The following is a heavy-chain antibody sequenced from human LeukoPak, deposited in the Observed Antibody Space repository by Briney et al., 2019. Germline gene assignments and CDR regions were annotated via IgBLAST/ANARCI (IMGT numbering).Heavy chain of an antibody. J-gene: IGHJ4*02. V-gene: IGHV3-74*01. CDR3: ARVRPGGYSSSCYLDS. CDR1: GFTFSSYW. Sequence: GGSQSLSCAASGFTFSSYWMHWVRQAPGKGLVWVSRINSDGSSTSYADSVKGRFTISRDNAKNTLYLQMNSLRAEDTAVYYCARVRPGGYSSSCYLDSWGQGTLVTVSS. CDR2: INSDGSST. D-gene: IGHD6-13*01.